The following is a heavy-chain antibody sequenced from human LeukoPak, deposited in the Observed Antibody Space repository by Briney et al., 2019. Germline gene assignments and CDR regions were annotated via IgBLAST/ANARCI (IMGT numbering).Heavy chain of an antibody. D-gene: IGHD3-3*01. Sequence: RPGGSLRLSCAASGFTFSSYAMSWVRQAPGKGLEWVSAISGSGGLTYYADSVKGRFTISRDNSKHTLYLQMNSLRAEDTAVYYCANAGGDRDDLYFDYWGQGTLVTVSS. CDR2: ISGSGGLT. CDR3: ANAGGDRDDLYFDY. J-gene: IGHJ4*02. V-gene: IGHV3-23*01. CDR1: GFTFSSYA.